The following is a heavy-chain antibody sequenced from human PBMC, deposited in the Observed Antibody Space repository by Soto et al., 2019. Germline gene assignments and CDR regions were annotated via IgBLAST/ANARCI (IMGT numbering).Heavy chain of an antibody. J-gene: IGHJ6*02. CDR2: INAVNRNT. D-gene: IGHD2-2*01. Sequence: VRHAPGQKLETIGSINAVNRNTKYSQEFQGRVTITRDTSASTAYMELSRLRSDDTAVYYCARDKSVLVSAAVPYYGMDVWCQGTTVNVSS. CDR3: ARDKSVLVSAAVPYYGMDV. V-gene: IGHV1-3*01.